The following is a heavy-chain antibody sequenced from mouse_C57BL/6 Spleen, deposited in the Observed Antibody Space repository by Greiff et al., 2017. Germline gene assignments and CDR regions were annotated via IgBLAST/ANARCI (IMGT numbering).Heavy chain of an antibody. Sequence: QVHVKQPGAELVRPGSSVKLSCKASGYTFTSYWMDWVKQRPGQGLEWIGNIYPSDSETHYNQKFKVKATLTVDKSSSTAYMQLSSLTSEDSAVYYCARWEIYGYFDYWGQGTTLTVSS. J-gene: IGHJ2*01. D-gene: IGHD1-1*01. CDR3: ARWEIYGYFDY. CDR2: IYPSDSET. V-gene: IGHV1-61*01. CDR1: GYTFTSYW.